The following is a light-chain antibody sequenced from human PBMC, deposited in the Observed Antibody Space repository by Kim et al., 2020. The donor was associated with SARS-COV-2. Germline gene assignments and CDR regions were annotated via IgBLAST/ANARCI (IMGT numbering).Light chain of an antibody. CDR1: SSDIGGYNY. CDR2: EVT. Sequence: QSFTIACSETSSDIGGYNYVSCYQQQPGKAPKLVIYEVTKRPSGVPDRFSGSKSGNTASLTVSGLRAEDEADYYCSSYAGSNNYVFGIGTRVTVL. V-gene: IGLV2-8*01. J-gene: IGLJ1*01. CDR3: SSYAGSNNYV.